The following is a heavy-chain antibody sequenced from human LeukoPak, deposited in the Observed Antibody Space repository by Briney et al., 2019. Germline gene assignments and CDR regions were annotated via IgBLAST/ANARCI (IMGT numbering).Heavy chain of an antibody. D-gene: IGHD2-2*02. J-gene: IGHJ3*02. CDR1: GGTLSSYA. CDR3: ASPRYCSSTSCYRCAFDI. Sequence: SVKVSCKASGGTLSSYAISWVRQAPGQGLEWMGGIIPIFGTANYAQKFQGRVTITADESTSTAYMELSSLRSEDTAVYYCASPRYCSSTSCYRCAFDIWGQGTMVTVSS. CDR2: IIPIFGTA. V-gene: IGHV1-69*13.